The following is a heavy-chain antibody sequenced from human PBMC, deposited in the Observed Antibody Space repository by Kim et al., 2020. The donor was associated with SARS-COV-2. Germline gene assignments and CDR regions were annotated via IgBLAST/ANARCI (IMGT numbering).Heavy chain of an antibody. D-gene: IGHD3-16*01. CDR1: GGSMRSYY. Sequence: SETLSLTCTVSGGSMRSYYWSWIRKPPGKGPEYIGYIYYTGSTNYNPSLKSRVTISVDTSKNQFSLKLNSVTAEDTAVYYCARAPPAYAYGGDVFDIWGQGTMVTVSS. CDR3: ARAPPAYAYGGDVFDI. J-gene: IGHJ3*02. V-gene: IGHV4-59*13. CDR2: IYYTGST.